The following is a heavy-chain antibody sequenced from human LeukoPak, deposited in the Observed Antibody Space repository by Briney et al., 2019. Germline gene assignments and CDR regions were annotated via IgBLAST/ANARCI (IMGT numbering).Heavy chain of an antibody. D-gene: IGHD2-2*01. CDR1: GYTFTIYG. J-gene: IGHJ4*02. V-gene: IGHV1-18*01. Sequence: ASVKVSCKASGYTFTIYGISWVRQAPGQGLEWMGWISAYNGNTNYAQKLQGRVTMTTDTSTSTAYMELRSLRSDDTAVYYCARNRQDIVVVPAAALIDYWGQGTLVTVSS. CDR2: ISAYNGNT. CDR3: ARNRQDIVVVPAAALIDY.